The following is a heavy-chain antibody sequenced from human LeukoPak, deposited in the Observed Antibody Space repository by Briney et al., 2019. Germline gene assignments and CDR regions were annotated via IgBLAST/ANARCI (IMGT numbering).Heavy chain of an antibody. CDR3: ARQEARNYYYEGLDY. Sequence: GGSLRRSCAASGFTFSSYGMSWVRQAPGKGLEWVSAISGSGVGTYYADSVKGRFTIDRDNSKNTVYLQMNSLRPDDTAIYFCARQEARNYYYEGLDYWGQGNLVTVSS. J-gene: IGHJ4*02. CDR2: ISGSGVGT. V-gene: IGHV3-23*01. CDR1: GFTFSSYG. D-gene: IGHD3-22*01.